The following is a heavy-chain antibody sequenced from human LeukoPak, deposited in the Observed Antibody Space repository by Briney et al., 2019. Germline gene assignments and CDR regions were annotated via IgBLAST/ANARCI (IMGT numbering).Heavy chain of an antibody. D-gene: IGHD1-26*01. CDR3: ARGGNYWPQWWFDP. J-gene: IGHJ5*02. V-gene: IGHV4-59*01. CDR2: IYYTGST. Sequence: SETLSLTCTVSGGSISTYYWSWIRQPPGKGLEWIGYIYYTGSTSYNPSLKSRVTMSLDALKNQFSLELNSVTPADTAVYYCARGGNYWPQWWFDPWGRGTLVSVSS. CDR1: GGSISTYY.